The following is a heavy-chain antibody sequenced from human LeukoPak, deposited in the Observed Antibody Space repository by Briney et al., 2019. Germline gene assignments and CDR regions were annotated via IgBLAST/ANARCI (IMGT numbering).Heavy chain of an antibody. CDR3: ARGFGVGYSYGP. D-gene: IGHD5-18*01. V-gene: IGHV3-74*01. Sequence: AGGSLRLSCAASGFSFSGYWMHWVRQTPGKGLEWVARINGDGSSTSYADSVKGRFTISRDDAEKTLYLQMNTLRAEDTALYYCARGFGVGYSYGPWGQGSLVTVSS. J-gene: IGHJ5*02. CDR1: GFSFSGYW. CDR2: INGDGSST.